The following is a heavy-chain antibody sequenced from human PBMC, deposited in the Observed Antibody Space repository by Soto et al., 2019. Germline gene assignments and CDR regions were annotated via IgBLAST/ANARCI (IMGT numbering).Heavy chain of an antibody. CDR3: ARETNYYAT. CDR2: IKEDGSQY. J-gene: IGHJ4*02. CDR1: GFSFSNYW. D-gene: IGHD3-10*01. Sequence: EMQLVDSGGGLVQPGDSLRLSCVASGFSFSNYWMAWVRQAPGKGLEWVANIKEDGSQYTYVASVKGRFTISRDNAENSLSLQMNSLRAEDTAVYYCARETNYYATWGQGTLVTVSS. V-gene: IGHV3-7*04.